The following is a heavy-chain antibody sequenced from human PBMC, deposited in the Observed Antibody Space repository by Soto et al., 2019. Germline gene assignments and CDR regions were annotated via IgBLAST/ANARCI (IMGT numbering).Heavy chain of an antibody. CDR1: GYSFTSYW. CDR3: ASRGYSSSSSGMDV. CDR2: IDPSDSYT. D-gene: IGHD6-13*01. Sequence: GESLKISCKGSGYSFTSYWISWVRQMPGKGLEWMGRIDPSDSYTNYSPSFQGHVTISADKSISTAYLQWSSLKASDTAMYYCASRGYSSSSSGMDVWGQGXTVTVYS. J-gene: IGHJ6*02. V-gene: IGHV5-10-1*01.